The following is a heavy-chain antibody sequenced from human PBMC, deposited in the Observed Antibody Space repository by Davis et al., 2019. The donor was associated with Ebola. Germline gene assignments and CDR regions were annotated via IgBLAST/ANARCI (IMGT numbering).Heavy chain of an antibody. CDR1: GYTFTSYG. V-gene: IGHV1-69*13. CDR3: ARAWGSSWYWWFDP. D-gene: IGHD6-13*01. Sequence: SVKVSCKASGYTFTSYGISWVRQAPGQGLEWMGGIIPIFGTANYAQKFQGRVTITADESTSTAYMELSSLRSEDTAVYYCARAWGSSWYWWFDPWGQGTLVTVSS. CDR2: IIPIFGTA. J-gene: IGHJ5*02.